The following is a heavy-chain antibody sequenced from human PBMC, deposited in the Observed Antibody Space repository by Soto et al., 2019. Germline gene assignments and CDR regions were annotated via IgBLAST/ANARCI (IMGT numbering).Heavy chain of an antibody. D-gene: IGHD3-22*01. CDR2: IYYSGST. Sequence: SETLSLTCTVSGGSISSYYWSWIRQPPGKGLEWIGYIYYSGSTNYNPSLKSRVTISVDTSKNQFSLKLSSVTAADTAVYYCARDRADSSGYYYPDYWGQGTLVTVSS. CDR1: GGSISSYY. CDR3: ARDRADSSGYYYPDY. J-gene: IGHJ4*02. V-gene: IGHV4-59*01.